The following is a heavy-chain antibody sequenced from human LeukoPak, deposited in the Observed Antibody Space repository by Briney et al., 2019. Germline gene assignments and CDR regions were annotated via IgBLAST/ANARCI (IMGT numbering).Heavy chain of an antibody. J-gene: IGHJ4*02. CDR2: ISVSEGCA. CDR3: AKGVAMVRGVTHFDC. CDR1: GFIFNTYA. V-gene: IGHV3-23*01. D-gene: IGHD3-10*01. Sequence: PGGSLTLSCAAWGFIFNTYAMGWVRQATVKGLEWVLGISVSEGCAFYTDSVKGRFTISRDNYKNTMYLEMNSLTVDDTALYYCAKGVAMVRGVTHFDCWGQGTLVTVSS.